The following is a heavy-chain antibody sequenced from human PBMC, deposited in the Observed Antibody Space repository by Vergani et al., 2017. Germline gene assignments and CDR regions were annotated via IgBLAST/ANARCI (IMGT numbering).Heavy chain of an antibody. J-gene: IGHJ2*01. CDR3: AMGGGDNWYFDL. V-gene: IGHV4-39*01. D-gene: IGHD1-26*01. Sequence: QLQLQESGPGLVKPSETLSLICTVSGGSINPSSSFWGWLRQSPGKGLEWIGSINYVGRSYYIPSLQSRATVFVDTSKNQFSLNLTSVTAADTAVYYCAMGGGDNWYFDLWGRGTLVTVSS. CDR2: INYVGRS. CDR1: GGSINPSSSF.